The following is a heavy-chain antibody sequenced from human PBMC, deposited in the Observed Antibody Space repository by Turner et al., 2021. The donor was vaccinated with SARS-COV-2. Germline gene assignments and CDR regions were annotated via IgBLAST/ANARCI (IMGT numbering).Heavy chain of an antibody. D-gene: IGHD2-15*01. Sequence: QVQLAQSGAEVKKPGSSGKVSCKASGGTFSSYAISWVRQAPGQGLEWMGGIIPIFGTANYAQKFQGRVTITADESTSTAYMELSSLRSEDTAVYYCARGEVGYCSGGRCYSGSYWGQGTLVTVSS. CDR2: IIPIFGTA. CDR1: GGTFSSYA. V-gene: IGHV1-69*01. CDR3: ARGEVGYCSGGRCYSGSY. J-gene: IGHJ4*02.